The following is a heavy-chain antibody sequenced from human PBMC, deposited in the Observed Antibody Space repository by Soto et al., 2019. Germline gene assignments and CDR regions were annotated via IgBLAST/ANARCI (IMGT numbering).Heavy chain of an antibody. CDR1: GFTFSNYA. V-gene: IGHV3-48*03. CDR3: ARDPAIYSGKFDYGLDV. D-gene: IGHD4-4*01. Sequence: EVQLVESGGGLVQAGGSLRLFCAASGFTFSNYAMNWVRQAPGKGLEWVSYIGNRGRTIYYADSVKGRFTISRDNAKNSLYLQMNSLRAEDTAVYYCARDPAIYSGKFDYGLDVWGQGTTVTVSS. J-gene: IGHJ6*02. CDR2: IGNRGRTI.